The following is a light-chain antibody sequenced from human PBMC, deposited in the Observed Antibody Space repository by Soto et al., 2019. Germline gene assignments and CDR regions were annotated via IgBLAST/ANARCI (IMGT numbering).Light chain of an antibody. CDR1: SSDVGGYNY. Sequence: QSVLTQPASVSGSPGQSITISCTGTSSDVGGYNYVSWYQQHPRKAPKLVIYEVTNRPSGVSNRFSGSKSGNTASLTISGLQADYEADYYCSSYTSSNTLGVFGTGTKLTVL. J-gene: IGLJ1*01. CDR3: SSYTSSNTLGV. V-gene: IGLV2-14*01. CDR2: EVT.